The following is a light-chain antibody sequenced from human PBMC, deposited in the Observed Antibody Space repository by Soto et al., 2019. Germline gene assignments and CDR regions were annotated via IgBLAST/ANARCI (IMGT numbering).Light chain of an antibody. Sequence: EIVMTQSPVTLSVSPGERATLSCRASQSVSTSLAWYQQKPGQPPRLLIYGASTRATGIPARFSGSGSGTEFTLTISSLQSEDFAVYYCQQYNNWPPDAFGQGTKVDIK. V-gene: IGKV3-15*01. CDR2: GAS. CDR3: QQYNNWPPDA. J-gene: IGKJ1*01. CDR1: QSVSTS.